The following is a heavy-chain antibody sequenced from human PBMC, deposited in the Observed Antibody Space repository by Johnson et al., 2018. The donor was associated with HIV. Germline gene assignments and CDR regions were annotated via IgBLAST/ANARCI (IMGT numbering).Heavy chain of an antibody. Sequence: EVKLLESGGALVQPGGSLRLSCAASEFTFSTYAMNWVRQAPGKGLEWVSAFSGSDNNTYYADSVKGRFSISRDNSKNTLYLQMNSLRAEDTAVYYCARTAMTPVTSSPDAFDIWGQGTMVTVSS. CDR1: EFTFSTYA. J-gene: IGHJ3*02. CDR2: FSGSDNNT. D-gene: IGHD4-17*01. CDR3: ARTAMTPVTSSPDAFDI. V-gene: IGHV3-23*01.